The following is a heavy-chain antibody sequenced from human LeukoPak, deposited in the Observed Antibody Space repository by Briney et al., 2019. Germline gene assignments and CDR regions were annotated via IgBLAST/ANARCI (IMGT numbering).Heavy chain of an antibody. CDR1: GVSVSSGGHS. D-gene: IGHD3-3*01. CDR2: IYTSGST. J-gene: IGHJ6*03. V-gene: IGHV4-61*02. Sequence: SETLSLTCTVSGVSVSSGGHSWRWIRQPAGKGLEWIGRIYTSGSTNYNPSLKSRVTMSVDTSKSQFSLKLSSVTAADTAVYYCARDPLQYGDFWSGYLLGDYYYYMDVWGKGTTVTVSS. CDR3: ARDPLQYGDFWSGYLLGDYYYYMDV.